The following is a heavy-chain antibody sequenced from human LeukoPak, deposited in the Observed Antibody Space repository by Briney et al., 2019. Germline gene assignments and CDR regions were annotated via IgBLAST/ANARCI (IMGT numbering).Heavy chain of an antibody. CDR3: ARFRTSKNWFDP. CDR2: IIPIFGTA. J-gene: IGHJ5*02. CDR1: GGTFTSYA. V-gene: IGHV1-69*13. Sequence: SVKVSCKASGGTFTSYAISWVRQAPGQGLEWMGGIIPIFGTANYAQKFQGRVTITADESTSTAYMELSSLRSEDTAVYYCARFRTSKNWFDPWGQGTLVTVSS. D-gene: IGHD1/OR15-1a*01.